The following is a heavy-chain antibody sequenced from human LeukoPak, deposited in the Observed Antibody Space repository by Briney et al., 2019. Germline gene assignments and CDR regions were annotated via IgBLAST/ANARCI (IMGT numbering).Heavy chain of an antibody. CDR3: ARASSGWYGLLDY. CDR2: IYDTGST. V-gene: IGHV4-59*01. CDR1: GGSINNFY. J-gene: IGHJ4*02. Sequence: SESLSLTCTVSGGSINNFYWSWIRQPPGKGLEWIGYIYDTGSTNYNPSPKRPVTISVDTSKNQFSLRLTSVTAADTAVYYCARASSGWYGLLDYWGQGILVTVSS. D-gene: IGHD6-19*01.